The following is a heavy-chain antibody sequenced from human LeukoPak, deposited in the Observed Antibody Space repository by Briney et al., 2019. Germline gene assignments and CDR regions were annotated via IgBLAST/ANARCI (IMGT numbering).Heavy chain of an antibody. CDR2: ISYDGSSK. Sequence: QSGGSLSLSCAASGFTFSTYAMHWVRQAPGKGLEWVAVISYDGSSKYYADSVKGRFTISRDNSKNTLYLQMNSLRAEDTAVYYCARARSSYGYGDAFDIWGQGTMVTVSS. CDR3: ARARSSYGYGDAFDI. J-gene: IGHJ3*02. CDR1: GFTFSTYA. V-gene: IGHV3-30*04. D-gene: IGHD5-18*01.